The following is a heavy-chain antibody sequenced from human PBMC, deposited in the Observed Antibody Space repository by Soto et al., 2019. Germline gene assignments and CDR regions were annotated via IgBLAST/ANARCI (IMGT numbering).Heavy chain of an antibody. V-gene: IGHV3-33*01. J-gene: IGHJ4*02. Sequence: SLRLSCAASGFTLNTQGMDWVRQAPGKGLEWVAVIWNDGSNKYYADSVKGRFTISRDSSKNTLYLQMNSLRAEDTAVYYCARNLGGSYGPFDYWGQGTLVPVYS. D-gene: IGHD5-18*01. CDR3: ARNLGGSYGPFDY. CDR2: IWNDGSNK. CDR1: GFTLNTQG.